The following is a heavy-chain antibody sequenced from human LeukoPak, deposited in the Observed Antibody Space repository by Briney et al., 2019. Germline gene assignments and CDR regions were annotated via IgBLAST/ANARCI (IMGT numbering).Heavy chain of an antibody. V-gene: IGHV3-21*01. Sequence: PGGSLRLSCAASGFTFSSYSMNWVRQAPGKGLEWVSSISSSSSYIYYADSVKGRFTISRDNAKNSLYLQMNSLRAEDTAVYYCARDLDGDYFAFDYWGQGTLVTVSS. CDR3: ARDLDGDYFAFDY. CDR1: GFTFSSYS. CDR2: ISSSSSYI. D-gene: IGHD4-17*01. J-gene: IGHJ4*02.